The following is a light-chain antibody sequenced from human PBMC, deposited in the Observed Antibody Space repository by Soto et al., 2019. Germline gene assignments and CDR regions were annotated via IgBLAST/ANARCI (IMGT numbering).Light chain of an antibody. J-gene: IGKJ3*01. Sequence: EIVLTQSPGTLSLSPGERAILSCRASQSINNRYLAWYQQMPGRAPRLLIHGASSRAAGIPDRFSGSGSGTDFTLTINRPEPEDFAVYYCHHYDNSPPFPFGPGTTVDI. V-gene: IGKV3-20*01. CDR3: HHYDNSPPFP. CDR1: QSINNRY. CDR2: GAS.